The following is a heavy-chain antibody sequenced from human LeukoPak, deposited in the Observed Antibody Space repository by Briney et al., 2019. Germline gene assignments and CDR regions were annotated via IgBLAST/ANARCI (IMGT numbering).Heavy chain of an antibody. J-gene: IGHJ4*02. D-gene: IGHD3-10*01. Sequence: PSETLSLTCTVSGGSISSGGYYCSWIRQHPGKGLEWIGYIYYSGSTYYNPSLKSRVTISVDTSKNQFSLKLRSVTAADTAVYYCARDGGFGELDYWGQGTLVTVSS. CDR3: ARDGGFGELDY. CDR2: IYYSGST. CDR1: GGSISSGGYY. V-gene: IGHV4-31*03.